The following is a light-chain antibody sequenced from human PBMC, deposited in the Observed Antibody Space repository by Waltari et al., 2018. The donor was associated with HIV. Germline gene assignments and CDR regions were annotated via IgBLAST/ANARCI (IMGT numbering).Light chain of an antibody. CDR2: GAS. CDR3: QQYINRPPYT. Sequence: RATLSCRASQSVSSNLAWYQQKPGQAPRLLIYGASTRATGVPARFSGSGSGTEFTLTISSLQSEDFAVYYCQQYINRPPYTFGQGTKLEI. V-gene: IGKV3-15*01. J-gene: IGKJ2*01. CDR1: QSVSSN.